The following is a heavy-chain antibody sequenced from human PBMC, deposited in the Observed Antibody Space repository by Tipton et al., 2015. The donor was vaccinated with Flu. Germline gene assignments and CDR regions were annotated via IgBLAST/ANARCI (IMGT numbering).Heavy chain of an antibody. CDR3: ATQRAYDFWSGYEFAY. CDR2: IYHNGNI. CDR1: GYSISSGYY. D-gene: IGHD3-3*01. J-gene: IGHJ4*02. V-gene: IGHV4-38-2*01. Sequence: TLSLTCGVSGYSISSGYYWGWIRQPPGKGLEWIGSIYHNGNINYNPSLKSRVTISVDTSKNQFSLKLSSVTAADTAIYYCATQRAYDFWSGYEFAYWGQGTLVTASS.